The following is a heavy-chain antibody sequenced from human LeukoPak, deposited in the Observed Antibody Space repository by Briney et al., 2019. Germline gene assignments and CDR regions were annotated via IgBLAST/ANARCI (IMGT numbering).Heavy chain of an antibody. Sequence: ASVKVSCKASGYTFASYGISWVRQAPGQGLEWMGWISAYNGNTNYAQKLQGRVTMTTDTSTSTAYMELRSLRSDDTAVYYCARDRSLELLWFGEASDYWGQGTLVTVSS. J-gene: IGHJ4*02. CDR2: ISAYNGNT. CDR3: ARDRSLELLWFGEASDY. D-gene: IGHD3-10*01. CDR1: GYTFASYG. V-gene: IGHV1-18*01.